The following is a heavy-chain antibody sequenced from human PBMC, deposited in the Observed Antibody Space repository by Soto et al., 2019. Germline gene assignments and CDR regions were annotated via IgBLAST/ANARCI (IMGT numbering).Heavy chain of an antibody. J-gene: IGHJ4*01. CDR1: GDSIIRAGYS. V-gene: IGHV4-30-2*06. CDR2: TYDRGST. D-gene: IGHD3-9*01. CDR3: ARETMGLGGSFDN. Sequence: SETLSLTCAVSGDSIIRAGYSWSWIRQSPGKRLEWIGYTYDRGSTYYNPSFRGRVSISVDRSKNQMSLKLDSVTAADTAVYYCARETMGLGGSFDNWGPGTLVTVSS.